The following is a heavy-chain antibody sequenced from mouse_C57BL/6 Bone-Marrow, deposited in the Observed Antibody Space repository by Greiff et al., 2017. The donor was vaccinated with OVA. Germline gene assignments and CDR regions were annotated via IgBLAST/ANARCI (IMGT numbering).Heavy chain of an antibody. CDR2: IDPETGGT. CDR3: TDGLREVYYYAMDY. D-gene: IGHD2-4*01. V-gene: IGHV1-15*01. CDR1: GYTFTDYE. Sequence: QVQLQQSGAELVRPGASVTLSCKASGYTFTDYEMHWVKQTPVHGLEWIGAIDPETGGTAYNQKFKGKAILTADKSSSTAYMELRSLTSEDSAVYYCTDGLREVYYYAMDYWGQGTSVTVSS. J-gene: IGHJ4*01.